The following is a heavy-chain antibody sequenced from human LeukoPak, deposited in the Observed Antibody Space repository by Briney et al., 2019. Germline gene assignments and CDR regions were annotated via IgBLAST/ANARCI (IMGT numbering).Heavy chain of an antibody. J-gene: IGHJ3*02. Sequence: SETLSLTCTVSGGSISSYYWSWIRQPPGKGLEWIGYIYYSGSTNYNPSLKRRVTISVDTSKNQFSLKLSSVTAADTAVYYCARRTCSSTSCCLQDAFDIWGQGTMVTVSS. CDR1: GGSISSYY. CDR2: IYYSGST. V-gene: IGHV4-59*08. D-gene: IGHD2-2*01. CDR3: ARRTCSSTSCCLQDAFDI.